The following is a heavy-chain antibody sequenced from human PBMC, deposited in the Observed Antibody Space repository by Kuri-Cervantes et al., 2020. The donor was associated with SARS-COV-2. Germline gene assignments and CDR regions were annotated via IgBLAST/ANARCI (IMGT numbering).Heavy chain of an antibody. Sequence: GGSLRLSCAASGFTFSSYSMNWVRQAPGKGLEWVSYISSSGSTIYYADSVKGRFTISRDNAKNSLYLQMNSLRAEDTAVYYCARDIAVAGRDAFDIWGQGKRV. CDR3: ARDIAVAGRDAFDI. CDR2: ISSSGSTI. J-gene: IGHJ3*02. D-gene: IGHD6-19*01. V-gene: IGHV3-48*04. CDR1: GFTFSSYS.